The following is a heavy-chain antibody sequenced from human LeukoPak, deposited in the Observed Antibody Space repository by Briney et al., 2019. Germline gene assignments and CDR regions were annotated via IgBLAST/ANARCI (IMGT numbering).Heavy chain of an antibody. CDR1: GGSISSGTYY. V-gene: IGHV4-61*02. J-gene: IGHJ6*03. D-gene: IGHD3-22*01. CDR3: ARGYYYDSSGYYSRGSQYYYMDV. CDR2: IYTSGST. Sequence: SQTLSLTCTVSGGSISSGTYYWSWIRQPAGKGLEWIGRIYTSGSTNYNPSLKSRVTISVDTSKNQFSLMLSSVTAADTAVYFCARGYYYDSSGYYSRGSQYYYMDVWGKGTTVTVSS.